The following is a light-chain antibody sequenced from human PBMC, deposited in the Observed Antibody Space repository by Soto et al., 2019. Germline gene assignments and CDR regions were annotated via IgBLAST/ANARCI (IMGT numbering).Light chain of an antibody. J-gene: IGKJ4*02. CDR1: QSITTY. CDR2: AAS. Sequence: DIQMTQSPSPLSASVGDRVTITCRASQSITTYLNWYRQKPGKAPKLLIYAASSLQSGVPSRFSGSGSETEFTLSISSLQPEEFATYFCQQIYSAPLTCGGGTQG. CDR3: QQIYSAPLT. V-gene: IGKV1-39*01.